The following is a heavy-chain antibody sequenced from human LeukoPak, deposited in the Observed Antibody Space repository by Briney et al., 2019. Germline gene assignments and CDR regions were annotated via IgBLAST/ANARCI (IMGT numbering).Heavy chain of an antibody. V-gene: IGHV4-59*01. CDR1: DDSISSYY. CDR3: ARSRDSSGYRNNWFDP. J-gene: IGHJ5*02. D-gene: IGHD3-22*01. Sequence: SETLSLTCTVSDDSISSYYWSWIRQPPGKGLEWIGYISSSGSTNYNPSLKSRVTMSVDTSKNQFSLKLNSVTAADTAVYYCARSRDSSGYRNNWFDPWGQGTLVTVSS. CDR2: ISSSGST.